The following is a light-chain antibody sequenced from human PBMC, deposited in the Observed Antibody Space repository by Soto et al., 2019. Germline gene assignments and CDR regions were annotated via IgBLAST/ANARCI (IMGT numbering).Light chain of an antibody. CDR2: DAS. Sequence: DIQMTQSPSTLSASVGDRVTITCRACQSITNRLAWYQQKPGKAPKVLIYDASNLEYGVPSRFSGSGFGTEFILTISSLQPDDFATYCCQHYGGMWTFGQGTKVEMK. CDR3: QHYGGMWT. J-gene: IGKJ1*01. V-gene: IGKV1-5*01. CDR1: QSITNR.